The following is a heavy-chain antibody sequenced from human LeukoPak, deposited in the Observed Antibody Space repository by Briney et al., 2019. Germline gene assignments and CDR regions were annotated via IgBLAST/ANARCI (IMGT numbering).Heavy chain of an antibody. V-gene: IGHV3-74*01. CDR1: GFTFSSYW. CDR2: INSDGSST. CDR3: ASHQYSSGRRGAWFDP. D-gene: IGHD6-19*01. Sequence: GGSLRLSCAASGFTFSSYWMHWVRHAPGKGLVWVSRINSDGSSTSYADSVKGRFTISRDNAKNTLYLQMNSLRAEDTAVHSCASHQYSSGRRGAWFDPWGQGTLVTVSS. J-gene: IGHJ5*02.